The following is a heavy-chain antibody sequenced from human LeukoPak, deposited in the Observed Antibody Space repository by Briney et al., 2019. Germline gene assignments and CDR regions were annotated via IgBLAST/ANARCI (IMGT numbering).Heavy chain of an antibody. V-gene: IGHV4-34*01. Sequence: SETLSLTCAVSGGPFSGYFWSWIRQSSGKGLEWIGEIHNSGTTNYNPSLNSRVTISGDTSKNQFYLNLSSVTAADTAVYYCARRYYYNLGSFPFDFWAREPWSPSPQ. J-gene: IGHJ4*02. CDR2: IHNSGTT. CDR3: ARRYYYNLGSFPFDF. CDR1: GGPFSGYF. D-gene: IGHD3-10*01.